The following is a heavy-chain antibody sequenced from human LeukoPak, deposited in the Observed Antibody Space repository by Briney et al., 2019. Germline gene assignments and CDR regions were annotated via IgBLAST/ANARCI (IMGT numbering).Heavy chain of an antibody. Sequence: ASVKVSCKASGYTFTSYDINWVRQATGQGLEWMGWMNPNSGNTGYAQKFQGRVTITRNTSISTAYMELSSLRSEDTALYYCARGAGCSGGSCYSSTYYYYMDVWGKGTTVTVSS. V-gene: IGHV1-8*03. CDR2: MNPNSGNT. CDR3: ARGAGCSGGSCYSSTYYYYMDV. J-gene: IGHJ6*03. CDR1: GYTFTSYD. D-gene: IGHD2-15*01.